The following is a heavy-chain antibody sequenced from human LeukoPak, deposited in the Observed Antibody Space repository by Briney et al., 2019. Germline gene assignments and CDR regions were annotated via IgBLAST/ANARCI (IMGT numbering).Heavy chain of an antibody. CDR2: ISYDGSNK. CDR3: AGVDAAMPDAFDI. D-gene: IGHD5-18*01. J-gene: IGHJ3*02. CDR1: GFTFSSYA. V-gene: IGHV3-30*04. Sequence: PGGSLRLSCAASGFTFSSYAMHWVRQAPGKGLEWVAAISYDGSNKYSADSVKGRFTISRDNSKNTLYLQMNRLRADDTAVYYCAGVDAAMPDAFDIWGQGTTVTVSS.